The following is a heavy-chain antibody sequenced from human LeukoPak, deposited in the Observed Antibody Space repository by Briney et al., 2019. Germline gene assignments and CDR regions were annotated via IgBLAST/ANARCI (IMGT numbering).Heavy chain of an antibody. CDR3: ARDKYYYDSSGYYFWYFDY. V-gene: IGHV4-4*07. CDR2: IYTSGST. Sequence: SETLSLACTVSGGSISSYYWSWIRQPAGKGLEWIGRIYTSGSTNYNPSLKSRVTMSVDTSKNQFSLKLSSVTAADTAVYYCARDKYYYDSSGYYFWYFDYWGQGTLVTVSS. D-gene: IGHD3-22*01. CDR1: GGSISSYY. J-gene: IGHJ4*02.